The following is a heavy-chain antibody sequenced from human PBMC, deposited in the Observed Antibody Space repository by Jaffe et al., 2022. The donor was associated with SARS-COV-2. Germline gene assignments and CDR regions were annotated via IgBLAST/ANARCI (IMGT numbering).Heavy chain of an antibody. CDR1: GSTFIGYY. Sequence: QVQLVQSGAEVKKPGASVKVSCKTSGSTFIGYYIHWVRQAPGQGLEWMGRINTNSGGTNYAQKFQGRVTMTRDTSISTAYMELSRLRYDDTAVYYCAREGTYCISTTCKPNWFAPWGQGTLVTVSS. CDR3: AREGTYCISTTCKPNWFAP. V-gene: IGHV1-2*06. J-gene: IGHJ5*02. D-gene: IGHD2-2*01. CDR2: INTNSGGT.